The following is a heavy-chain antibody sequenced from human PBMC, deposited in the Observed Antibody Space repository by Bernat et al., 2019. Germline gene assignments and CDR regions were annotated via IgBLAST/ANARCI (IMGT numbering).Heavy chain of an antibody. J-gene: IGHJ4*02. D-gene: IGHD3-16*01. Sequence: EVQLVESGGGLVKPGGSLRLSCAASGFTFSSYSMNWVRQAPGKGLEWVSSISSSSSYIYYADSVKGRFTISRDNAKNSLYLQMNSLRAEDTAVYYCARDLGEAPWNRYYFDYWGQGTLVTVSS. V-gene: IGHV3-21*01. CDR1: GFTFSSYS. CDR3: ARDLGEAPWNRYYFDY. CDR2: ISSSSSYI.